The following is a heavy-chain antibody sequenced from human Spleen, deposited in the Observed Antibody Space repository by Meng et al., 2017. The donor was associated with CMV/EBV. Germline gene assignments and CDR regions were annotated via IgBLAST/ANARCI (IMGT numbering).Heavy chain of an antibody. CDR1: GFTFSSYW. V-gene: IGHV3-7*03. Sequence: GGSLKISCAASGFTFSSYWMSWVRQAPGKGLEWVANIKQDGSEKYYVDSVKGRFTISRDNAKNSLYLQMNSLRAEDTAVYYCAKGAAYCSSTSCPFDYWGQGTLVTVSS. J-gene: IGHJ4*02. CDR3: AKGAAYCSSTSCPFDY. D-gene: IGHD2-2*01. CDR2: IKQDGSEK.